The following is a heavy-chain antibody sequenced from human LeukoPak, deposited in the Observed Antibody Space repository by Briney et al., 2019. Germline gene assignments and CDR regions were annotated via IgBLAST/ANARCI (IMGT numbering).Heavy chain of an antibody. J-gene: IGHJ5*02. V-gene: IGHV3-33*01. Sequence: GGSLRLSCAASGFSFSNHGMHWVRQAPGKRLEWVAVIWDDGNNKRYANSVNGRFTISRDNSENTLYLQMNGLTAEDTAMYYCARDSYQDYYGRFDPWGQGTLVIASS. CDR1: GFSFSNHG. CDR3: ARDSYQDYYGRFDP. D-gene: IGHD3-10*01. CDR2: IWDDGNNK.